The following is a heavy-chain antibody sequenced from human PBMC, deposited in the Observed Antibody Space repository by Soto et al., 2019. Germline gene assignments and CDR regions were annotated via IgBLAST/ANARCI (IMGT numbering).Heavy chain of an antibody. CDR3: TRRPGDYFLY. Sequence: SETLSLTCAVSGGSISRYYWSWIRQPPGKGLEWIGYIYYSGSTNYNPSLKSRVTISVDTSKTQFPLKLSSVTAAATVFYYCTRRPGDYFLYWCQGIFVT. V-gene: IGHV4-59*08. CDR2: IYYSGST. CDR1: GGSISRYY. J-gene: IGHJ4*02.